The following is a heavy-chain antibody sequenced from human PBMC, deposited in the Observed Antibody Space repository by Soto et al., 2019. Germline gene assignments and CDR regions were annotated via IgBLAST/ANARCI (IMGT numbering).Heavy chain of an antibody. CDR1: GGSISSGGYY. J-gene: IGHJ5*02. D-gene: IGHD1-1*01. V-gene: IGHV4-31*03. Sequence: PSETLSLTCTVSGGSISSGGYYWSWIRQHPGKGLEWIGYIYYSGSTYYNPSLKSRVTISVDTSKNQFSLKLSSVTAADTAVYYCARVSFRRLEWINWFAPWGQGTLVTVSS. CDR3: ARVSFRRLEWINWFAP. CDR2: IYYSGST.